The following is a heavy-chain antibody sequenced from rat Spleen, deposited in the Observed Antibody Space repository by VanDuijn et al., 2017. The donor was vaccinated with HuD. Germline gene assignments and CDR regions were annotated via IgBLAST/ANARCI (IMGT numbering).Heavy chain of an antibody. CDR3: VRQGYLRDWYFDF. V-gene: IGHV3-3*01. CDR2: INSAGST. CDR1: GYSITSSYR. Sequence: EVQLQESGPGLVKPSQSLSLTCSVTGYSITSSYRWNWIRKFPGNKLEWMGYINSAGSTNYNPSLKSRISITRDTSKNQFFLQVNSVTTEDTATYYCVRQGYLRDWYFDFWGPGTMVTVSS. J-gene: IGHJ1*01. D-gene: IGHD2-5*01.